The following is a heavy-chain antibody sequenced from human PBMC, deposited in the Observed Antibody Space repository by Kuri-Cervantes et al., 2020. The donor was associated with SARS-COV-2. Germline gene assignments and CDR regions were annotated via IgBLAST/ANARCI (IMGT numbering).Heavy chain of an antibody. J-gene: IGHJ6*03. CDR2: IYYSGST. D-gene: IGHD3-10*01. Sequence: SETLPLTCAVSGYSISSGYYWSWIRQPPGKGLEWIGYIYYSGSTYYNPSLKSRVTISVDTSKNQFSLKLSSVTAADTAVYYCARQVLLWFGELNYMDVWGKGTTVTVSS. CDR3: ARQVLLWFGELNYMDV. V-gene: IGHV4-30-4*08. CDR1: GYSISSGYY.